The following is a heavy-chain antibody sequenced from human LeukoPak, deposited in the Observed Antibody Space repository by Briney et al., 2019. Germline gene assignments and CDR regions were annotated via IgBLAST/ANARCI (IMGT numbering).Heavy chain of an antibody. D-gene: IGHD3-10*01. CDR2: INPNSGGT. CDR3: AVARGLTDPLDF. Sequence: ASVKVSCKASGYTFTGYYMYWVRQAPGQGLEWMGWINPNSGGTNYAQKFQERVTFTGDMSTGTVYMELSSLRSEDTAVYYCAVARGLTDPLDFWGQGTLVTVSS. V-gene: IGHV1-2*02. CDR1: GYTFTGYY. J-gene: IGHJ4*02.